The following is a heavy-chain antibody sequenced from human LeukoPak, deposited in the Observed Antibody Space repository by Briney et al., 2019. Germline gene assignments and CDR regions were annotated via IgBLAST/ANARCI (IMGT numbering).Heavy chain of an antibody. D-gene: IGHD5-18*01. Sequence: PSETLSLTCTGSGGSISRYYWSWIRQPPGKGLEWIGYNYYSGSTNYNPSLKSRVTISVDTSKDQFSLKLSSVTAADTAVYYCARWATGYSYGYCDYWGQGTLVTVSS. V-gene: IGHV4-59*01. J-gene: IGHJ4*02. CDR1: GGSISRYY. CDR3: ARWATGYSYGYCDY. CDR2: NYYSGST.